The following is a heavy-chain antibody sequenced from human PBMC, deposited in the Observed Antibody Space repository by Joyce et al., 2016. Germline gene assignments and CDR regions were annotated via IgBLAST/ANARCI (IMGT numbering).Heavy chain of an antibody. J-gene: IGHJ3*02. CDR2: KFYRSKWDN. CDR3: ARDAGFGLDALDI. CDR1: GDFVSSNSAA. Sequence: QVQLQQSGPGLVKPSQILSLTCAISGDFVSSNSAAWNWIRQSPSRGLEGMGRKFYRSKWDNDYAVSVRSRISINPDTSKNLFSLHLNSVTPEDTAVYYCARDAGFGLDALDIWGQGTMVTVSS. V-gene: IGHV6-1*01. D-gene: IGHD3/OR15-3a*01.